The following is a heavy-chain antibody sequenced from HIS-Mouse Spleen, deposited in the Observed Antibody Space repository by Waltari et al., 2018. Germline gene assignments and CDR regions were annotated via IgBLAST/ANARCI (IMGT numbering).Heavy chain of an antibody. D-gene: IGHD3-22*01. V-gene: IGHV4-39*07. CDR3: ARVPQHDSSGYYYFDY. CDR2: IYYSGST. CDR1: GGSISSSSYY. Sequence: QLQLQESGPGLVKPSETLSLTCTVAGGSISSSSYYWGWMRQPPGKGLEWIGSIYYSGSTYYNPSLKSRVTISVDTSKNQFSLKLSSVTAADTAVYYCARVPQHDSSGYYYFDYWGQGTLVTVSS. J-gene: IGHJ4*02.